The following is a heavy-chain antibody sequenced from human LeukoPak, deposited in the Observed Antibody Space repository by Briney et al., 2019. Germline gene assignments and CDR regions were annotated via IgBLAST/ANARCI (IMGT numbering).Heavy chain of an antibody. CDR1: GGSISGSSYY. CDR3: VRGGSKAAATFDY. V-gene: IGHV4-39*07. J-gene: IGHJ4*02. CDR2: IHSSGST. Sequence: PSETLSLTCTVSGGSISGSSYYWGWIRQPPGKGLEWIGQIHSSGSTFYNPSLKSRLTMSGDTSKNQLSLRLSSATAADTAVYYCVRGGSKAAATFDYWGQGTLVTVSS. D-gene: IGHD2-15*01.